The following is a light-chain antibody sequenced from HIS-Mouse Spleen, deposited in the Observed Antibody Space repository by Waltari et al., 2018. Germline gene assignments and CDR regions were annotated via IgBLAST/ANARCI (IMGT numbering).Light chain of an antibody. CDR3: CSYAGSSTWV. CDR1: SSDVGGYTY. J-gene: IGLJ3*02. Sequence: QSALTQPASVSGSPGQSITISCTGTSSDVGGYTYVSWYQQHPGKAPKLMIYEVSNRPSGVSNRFSGSKSGNTASLTISGLQAEDEADYYCCSYAGSSTWVFGGGTKLTVL. V-gene: IGLV2-23*02. CDR2: EVS.